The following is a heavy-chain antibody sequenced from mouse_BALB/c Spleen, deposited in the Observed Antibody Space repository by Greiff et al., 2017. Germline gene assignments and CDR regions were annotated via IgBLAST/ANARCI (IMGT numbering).Heavy chain of an antibody. CDR1: GYSITSDYA. CDR2: ISYSGST. Sequence: EVQLQESGPGLVKPSQSLSLTCTVTGYSITSDYAWNWIRQFPGNKLEWMGYISYSGSTSYNPSLKSRISITRDTSKNQFFLQLNSVTTEDTATYYCARSRYYDYVHYAMDYWGQGTSVTVSS. V-gene: IGHV3-2*02. J-gene: IGHJ4*01. D-gene: IGHD2-4*01. CDR3: ARSRYYDYVHYAMDY.